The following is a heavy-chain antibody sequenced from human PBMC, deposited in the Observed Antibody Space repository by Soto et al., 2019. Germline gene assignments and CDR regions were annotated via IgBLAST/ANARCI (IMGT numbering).Heavy chain of an antibody. V-gene: IGHV4-30-4*01. Sequence: QVRLQESGPGLVKPSQTLSLTCTVSGGSISSGEYYWSWIRQPPGKGLEWIGYIYHSGTTHYNPSLKSRVSISLDTSKNQFSLKLSSVTAADTAVYYCARTYSFDYGDHVGGDYGMDVWGQGTTVSVSS. D-gene: IGHD4-17*01. J-gene: IGHJ6*02. CDR3: ARTYSFDYGDHVGGDYGMDV. CDR1: GGSISSGEYY. CDR2: IYHSGTT.